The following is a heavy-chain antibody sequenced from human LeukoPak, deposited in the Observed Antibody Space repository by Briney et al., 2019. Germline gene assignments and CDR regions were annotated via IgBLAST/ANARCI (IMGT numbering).Heavy chain of an antibody. Sequence: PGGSLRLSCAASGFTFSSYSMNWVRQAPGKGLEWVSGISWNSGSIGYADSVKGRFTISRDNAKNSLYLQMNSLRAEDTALYYCAKGESGSYYSAAVNWGQGTLVTVSS. D-gene: IGHD1-26*01. V-gene: IGHV3-9*01. CDR1: GFTFSSYS. CDR2: ISWNSGSI. CDR3: AKGESGSYYSAAVN. J-gene: IGHJ4*02.